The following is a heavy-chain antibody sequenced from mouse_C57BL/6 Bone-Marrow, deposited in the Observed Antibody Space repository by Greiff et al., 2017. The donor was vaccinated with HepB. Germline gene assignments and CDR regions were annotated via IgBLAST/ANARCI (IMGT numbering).Heavy chain of an antibody. CDR3: ARHGGLPAY. V-gene: IGHV5-4*03. Sequence: EVKLQESGGGLVKPGGSLKLSCAASGFTFSSYAMSWVRQPPEKRLEWVATISDGGSYTYYPDNVKGRFTISRDNAKNNLYLQMSHLKSEDTAMYYCARHGGLPAYWGQGTLVTVSA. CDR2: ISDGGSYT. D-gene: IGHD2-4*01. J-gene: IGHJ3*01. CDR1: GFTFSSYA.